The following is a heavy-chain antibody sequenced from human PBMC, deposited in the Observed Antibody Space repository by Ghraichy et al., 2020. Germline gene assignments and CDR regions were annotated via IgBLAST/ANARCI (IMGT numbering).Heavy chain of an antibody. CDR1: GFTFSSYS. Sequence: GESLNISCAASGFTFSSYSMNWVRQAPGKGLEWVSSISSSSSYIYYADSVKGRFTISRDNAKNSLYLQMNSLRAEDTAVYYCARARHGDYDLSHYGMDVWGQGTTVTVSS. CDR3: ARARHGDYDLSHYGMDV. V-gene: IGHV3-21*01. D-gene: IGHD4-17*01. CDR2: ISSSSSYI. J-gene: IGHJ6*02.